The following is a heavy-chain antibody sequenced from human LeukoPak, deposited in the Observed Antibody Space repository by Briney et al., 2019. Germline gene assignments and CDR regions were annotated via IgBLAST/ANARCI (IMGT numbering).Heavy chain of an antibody. CDR1: GYTFTSYY. J-gene: IGHJ4*02. Sequence: ASVKVSCKASGYTFTSYYMHWVRQAPGQGLEWMGIINPSGGSTSYARKFQGRVTMTRDTSTSTVYMELSSLRSEDTAVYYCAREGRSEYSYGARPLDYWGQGTLVTVSS. V-gene: IGHV1-46*01. CDR2: INPSGGST. D-gene: IGHD5-18*01. CDR3: AREGRSEYSYGARPLDY.